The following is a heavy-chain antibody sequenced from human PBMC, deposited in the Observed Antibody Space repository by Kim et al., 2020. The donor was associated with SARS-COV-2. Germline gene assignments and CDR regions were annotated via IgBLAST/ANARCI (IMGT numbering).Heavy chain of an antibody. Sequence: ESVKGRFTVSRDNSKNTLYLQMNSLRGEDTAVYYCAKDLPTRWTFDYWGQGTLVVVSS. CDR3: AKDLPTRWTFDY. D-gene: IGHD1-1*01. V-gene: IGHV3-30*02. J-gene: IGHJ4*02.